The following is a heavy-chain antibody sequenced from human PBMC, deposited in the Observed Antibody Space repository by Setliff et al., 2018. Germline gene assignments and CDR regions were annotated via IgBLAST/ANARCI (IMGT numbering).Heavy chain of an antibody. CDR2: IYPGDSET. J-gene: IGHJ4*02. V-gene: IGHV5-51*01. D-gene: IGHD5-18*01. CDR3: ARGMEDTAMLAY. Sequence: GESLKTSCKGSGYTLSTYWIGWVRQMPGKGLEWMGIIYPGDSETRYSPSFEVQFSIPADTSISTAYLQWSSLKASDTAMYYCARGMEDTAMLAYWGQGTLVTVSS. CDR1: GYTLSTYW.